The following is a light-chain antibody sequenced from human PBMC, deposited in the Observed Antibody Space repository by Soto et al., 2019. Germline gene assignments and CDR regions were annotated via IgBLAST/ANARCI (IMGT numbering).Light chain of an antibody. CDR1: SSNIGSNT. CDR3: ATWDDSLKVL. J-gene: IGLJ2*01. Sequence: QSVLAQPPSASGTPGQTVTISCSGSSSNIGSNTVNWYQQLPGAAPKLLIYRNNQRPSGVPDRFSGSKSGTSASLAISGLQSEDEADYYCATWDDSLKVLFGGGTKLTVL. V-gene: IGLV1-44*01. CDR2: RNN.